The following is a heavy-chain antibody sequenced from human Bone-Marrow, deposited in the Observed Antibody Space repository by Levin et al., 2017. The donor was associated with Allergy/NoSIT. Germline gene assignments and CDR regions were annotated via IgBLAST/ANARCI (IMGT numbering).Heavy chain of an antibody. CDR3: ARGRAPGYTYGTFDY. CDR1: GFTFGDYA. Sequence: SGGSLRLSCSASGFTFGDYAMSWFRQAPGKGLQWVGYIRSNAYGGTTEYAASVKGRLTISRDDSKGIAYLQMNSLETEDTAVYFCARGRAPGYTYGTFDYWGQGTLVTVSS. D-gene: IGHD5-18*01. CDR2: IRSNAYGGTT. J-gene: IGHJ4*02. V-gene: IGHV3-49*03.